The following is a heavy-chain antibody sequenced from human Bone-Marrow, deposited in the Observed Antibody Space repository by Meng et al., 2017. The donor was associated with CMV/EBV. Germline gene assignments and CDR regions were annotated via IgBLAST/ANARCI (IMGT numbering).Heavy chain of an antibody. CDR1: GFTFSNYD. CDR2: IRSDGDNK. V-gene: IGHV3-30*02. D-gene: IGHD6-13*01. Sequence: GESLKISCRASGFTFSNYDMHWVRQSPGKGLAWVAFIRSDGDNKFHSDSVKGRFTVSRDNSKNTLYLQMHSLTTEDTAMYYCAKVDRSSGMDVWGHGTTVTVS. CDR3: AKVDRSSGMDV. J-gene: IGHJ6*02.